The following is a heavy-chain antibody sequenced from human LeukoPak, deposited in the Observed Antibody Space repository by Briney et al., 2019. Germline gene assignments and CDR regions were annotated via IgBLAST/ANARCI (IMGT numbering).Heavy chain of an antibody. V-gene: IGHV3-30*02. D-gene: IGHD2-2*01. CDR3: AKDSSRFAVVPAAHYC. CDR2: IRYDGSNK. J-gene: IGHJ4*02. CDR1: GFTFSSYG. Sequence: GGSLRLSCAASGFTFSSYGMHWVRQAPGKGLEWVAFIRYDGSNKYYADSVKGRFTISRDNSKNTLYLQMNSLRAEDTAVYYCAKDSSRFAVVPAAHYCWGQGTLVTVSP.